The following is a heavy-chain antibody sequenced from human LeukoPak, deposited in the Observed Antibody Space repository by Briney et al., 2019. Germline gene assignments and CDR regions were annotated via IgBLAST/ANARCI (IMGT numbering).Heavy chain of an antibody. V-gene: IGHV4-59*12. Sequence: SETLSLTCTVSGGSISSYYWSWIRQPPGKGLEWIGYIYYSGSTNYNPSLKSRVTISVDTSKNQFSLKLSSVTAADTAVYYCARGGKGQYSSSSGSFDYWGQGTLVTVSS. CDR1: GGSISSYY. CDR3: ARGGKGQYSSSSGSFDY. J-gene: IGHJ4*02. D-gene: IGHD6-6*01. CDR2: IYYSGST.